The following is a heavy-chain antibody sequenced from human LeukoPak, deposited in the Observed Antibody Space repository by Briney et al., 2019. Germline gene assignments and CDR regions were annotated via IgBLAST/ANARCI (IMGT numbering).Heavy chain of an antibody. CDR2: IYYSGST. V-gene: IGHV4-39*01. D-gene: IGHD2/OR15-2a*01. CDR1: GGSISSSSYY. Sequence: SETLSLTCTVSGGSISSSSYYWGWIRQPPGKGLEWIGSIYYSGSTYYNPSLKSRVTISVDTSKNQFSLKLSSVTAADTAVYYCARQGGNYFLDPPNSDYWGQGTLVTVSS. CDR3: ARQGGNYFLDPPNSDY. J-gene: IGHJ4*02.